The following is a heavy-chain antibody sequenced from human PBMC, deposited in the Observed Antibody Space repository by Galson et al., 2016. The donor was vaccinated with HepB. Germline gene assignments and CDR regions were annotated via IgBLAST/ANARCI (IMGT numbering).Heavy chain of an antibody. V-gene: IGHV3-23*01. J-gene: IGHJ4*02. Sequence: SLRLSCAASGFSFSNSGMSWVRQAPGRGLEWVSGITRSGDATHYADFVKGRFTISRDNSKNSLYLYMNNLTAADTAVYYCARVDHYVRSGFDHWGQGTLVTVSS. D-gene: IGHD3-22*01. CDR2: ITRSGDAT. CDR3: ARVDHYVRSGFDH. CDR1: GFSFSNSG.